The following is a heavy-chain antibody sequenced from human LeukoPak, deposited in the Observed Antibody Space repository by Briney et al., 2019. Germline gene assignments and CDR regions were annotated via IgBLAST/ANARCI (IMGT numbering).Heavy chain of an antibody. D-gene: IGHD6-13*01. CDR2: IKEDGGQK. V-gene: IGHV3-7*01. CDR1: GFTFSNYW. CDR3: ARIGYSSSSLDY. Sequence: HPGGSLRLSCAASGFTFSNYWMTWVRQAPGKGLEWVANIKEDGGQKYYVDSVMGRLTISRDNAKNSVYLQVSSLRVDDTAVYFCARIGYSSSSLDYWGQGTPVTVSS. J-gene: IGHJ4*02.